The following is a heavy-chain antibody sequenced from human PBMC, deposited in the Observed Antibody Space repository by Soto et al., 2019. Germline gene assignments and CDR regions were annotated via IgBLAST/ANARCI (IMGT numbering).Heavy chain of an antibody. J-gene: IGHJ6*02. Sequence: EVQLVESGGGLVQPGRSLRLSCAASGFTFDDYAMHWVRQAPGKGLEWVSGISWNSGSIGYADSVKGRFTISRDNAKNYLYLQMNRLRAEDTALYYCAKGGDTDYYYYYGMDVWGQGTTVTVSS. CDR3: AKGGDTDYYYYYGMDV. V-gene: IGHV3-9*01. CDR1: GFTFDDYA. CDR2: ISWNSGSI. D-gene: IGHD5-18*01.